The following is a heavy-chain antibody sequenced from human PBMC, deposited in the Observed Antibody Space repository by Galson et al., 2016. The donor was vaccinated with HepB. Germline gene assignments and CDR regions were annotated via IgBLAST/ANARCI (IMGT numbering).Heavy chain of an antibody. CDR2: IQRSGST. CDR3: AGVDPAMVSYYYYAMDV. Sequence: SETLSLTCTVSGGPISSGDFYWTWIRQPAGKGLEWIGRIQRSGSTNYNPSLNSRVSISLDTSKNQFSLKVSSVTAADTAVYYCAGVDPAMVSYYYYAMDVCGQGTTVIVSS. D-gene: IGHD5-18*01. J-gene: IGHJ6*02. CDR1: GGPISSGDFY. V-gene: IGHV4-61*10.